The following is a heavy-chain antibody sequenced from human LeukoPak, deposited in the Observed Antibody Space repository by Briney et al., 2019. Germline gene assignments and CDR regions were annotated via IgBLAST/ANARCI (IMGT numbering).Heavy chain of an antibody. D-gene: IGHD3-22*01. CDR3: ARDLPYDSSGYGAFDI. CDR2: IYYSGST. V-gene: IGHV4-59*01. Sequence: SETLSLTCTVSGGSISSYYRSWIRQPPGKGLEWIGYIYYSGSTNYNPSLKSRVTISVDTSKNQFSLKLSSVTAADTAVYYCARDLPYDSSGYGAFDIWGQGTMVTVSS. CDR1: GGSISSYY. J-gene: IGHJ3*02.